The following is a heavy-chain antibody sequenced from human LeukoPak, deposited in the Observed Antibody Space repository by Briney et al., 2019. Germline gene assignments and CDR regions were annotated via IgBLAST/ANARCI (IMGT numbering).Heavy chain of an antibody. CDR2: IYHSGST. CDR1: GYSISSGYY. D-gene: IGHD3-22*01. J-gene: IGHJ4*02. V-gene: IGHV4-38-2*02. CDR3: ARATYYYDSSGYYLPSDLDY. Sequence: SETLSLTCTASGYSISSGYYWGWIRQPPGKGLEWIGSIYHSGSTYYNPSLKSRVTISVDTSKNQFSLKLSSVTAADTAVYYCARATYYYDSSGYYLPSDLDYWGQGTLVTVSS.